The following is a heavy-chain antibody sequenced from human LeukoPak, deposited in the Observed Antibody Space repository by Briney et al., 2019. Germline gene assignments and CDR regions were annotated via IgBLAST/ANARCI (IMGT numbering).Heavy chain of an antibody. CDR3: ARVPHSVEGSMKAVFIHYFDY. CDR1: GGSFSGYY. V-gene: IGHV4-34*01. Sequence: KPSETLSLTCAVYGGSFSGYYWSWIRQPPGKGLEWIGEINHSGSTYYNPSLKSRVTISVDTSKNQFSLKLSSVTAADTAVYYCARVPHSVEGSMKAVFIHYFDYWGQGSLVTVSS. CDR2: INHSGST. D-gene: IGHD3-22*01. J-gene: IGHJ4*02.